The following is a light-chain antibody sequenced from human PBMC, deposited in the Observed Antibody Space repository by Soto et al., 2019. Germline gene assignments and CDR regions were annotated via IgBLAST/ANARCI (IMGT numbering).Light chain of an antibody. CDR1: QSVNNNY. Sequence: EIVLTQSPGTLSLSPGERATLSCRASQSVNNNYLAWFQQKPGQAPRLLVYGASSRATGIPDRFSGSGSGSDFTLTISILEPEDFAVYYCQQYAISPRTFGQGTNQEIK. CDR3: QQYAISPRT. V-gene: IGKV3-20*01. J-gene: IGKJ2*01. CDR2: GAS.